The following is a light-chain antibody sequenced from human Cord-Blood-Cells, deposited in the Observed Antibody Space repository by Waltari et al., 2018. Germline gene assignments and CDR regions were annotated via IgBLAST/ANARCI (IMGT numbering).Light chain of an antibody. J-gene: IGKJ1*01. CDR3: QQYVSSLCT. V-gene: IGKV3-20*01. CDR1: QSVSSSY. CDR2: GAS. Sequence: TQSPGTLSLSPGESATLSCRASQSVSSSYLAWYQQKPDQAPRLLLYGASSRAAGITDRFIGSGHGADFTLTISMLEPEDIAVYYCQQYVSSLCTFGQGTKVEIK.